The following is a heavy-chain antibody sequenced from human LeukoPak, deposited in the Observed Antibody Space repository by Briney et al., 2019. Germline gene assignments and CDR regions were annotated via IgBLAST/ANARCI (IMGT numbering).Heavy chain of an antibody. CDR2: TNPNSGGT. V-gene: IGHV1-2*02. Sequence: ASVKVSCKASGYTFTGYYMNWLRQAPGQGLEWLGWTNPNSGGTNYAQKFQGRVTMTRDTSISTAYMELSRLKSDDTAVYYCARHFIRSAYDVAFDIWGQGTVVTVSS. D-gene: IGHD2-21*01. CDR3: ARHFIRSAYDVAFDI. J-gene: IGHJ3*02. CDR1: GYTFTGYY.